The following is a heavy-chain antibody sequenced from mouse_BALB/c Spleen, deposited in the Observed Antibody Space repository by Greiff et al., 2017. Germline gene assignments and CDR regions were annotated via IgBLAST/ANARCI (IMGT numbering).Heavy chain of an antibody. V-gene: IGHV1S56*01. J-gene: IGHJ4*01. CDR1: GYTFTSYY. CDR3: AYYYGSSPHYYAMDY. D-gene: IGHD1-1*01. CDR2: IYPGNVNT. Sequence: VQLQQSGPELVKPGASVRISCKASGYTFTSYYIHWVKQRPGQGLEWIGWIYPGNVNTKYNEKFKGKATLTADKSSSTAYMQLSSLTSEDSAVYFCAYYYGSSPHYYAMDYWGQGTSVTVSS.